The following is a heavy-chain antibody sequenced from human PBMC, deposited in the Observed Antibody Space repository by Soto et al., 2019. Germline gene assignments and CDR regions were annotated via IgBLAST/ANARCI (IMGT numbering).Heavy chain of an antibody. D-gene: IGHD3-3*02. CDR2: IDPSDSYS. CDR1: GYNFTTFC. J-gene: IGHJ6*02. CDR3: ARHFPLPTDLQFYYYYYYGVDV. V-gene: IGHV5-10-1*01. Sequence: GESLKISCKASGYNFTTFCISWMRQVPGKGLEWMGRIDPSDSYSNYSPSFQGHITISADKSINTAYLHFSNLKASDTAVYYCARHFPLPTDLQFYYYYYYGVDVWGHGTAVTVSS.